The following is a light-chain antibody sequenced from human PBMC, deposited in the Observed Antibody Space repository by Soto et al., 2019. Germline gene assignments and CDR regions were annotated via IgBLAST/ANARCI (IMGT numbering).Light chain of an antibody. V-gene: IGLV6-57*01. CDR1: RGSIASNY. J-gene: IGLJ3*02. Sequence: NFMLTQPHSVSESPGKTVTISCTRSRGSIASNYVQWYQQRPGSSPTTVNYEDNQRPSGVPDRFSGSIDSSSNSASLTFSGLKTEDEADYYCQSYDSSNQGVFCGRTKLTVL. CDR3: QSYDSSNQGV. CDR2: EDN.